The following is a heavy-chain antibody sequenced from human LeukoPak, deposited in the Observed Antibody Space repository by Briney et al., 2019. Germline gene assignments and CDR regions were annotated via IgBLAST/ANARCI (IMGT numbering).Heavy chain of an antibody. CDR3: ARTTFTMIVVD. V-gene: IGHV3-48*01. J-gene: IGHJ4*02. CDR2: ISSSSSTI. Sequence: HPGGSLRLSCAASGFTFSSYSMNWVRQAPGKGLEWVSYISSSSSTIYYADSVKGRFTISRDNAKNSLYLQMNSLRAEDTAVYYCARTTFTMIVVDWGQGTLVTVSS. D-gene: IGHD3-22*01. CDR1: GFTFSSYS.